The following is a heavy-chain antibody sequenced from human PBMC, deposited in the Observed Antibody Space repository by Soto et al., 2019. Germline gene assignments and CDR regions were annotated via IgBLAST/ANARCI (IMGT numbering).Heavy chain of an antibody. CDR3: ARVGPGGFGELFPMGWFDP. Sequence: SVKVSCKASGGTFSSYAISWVRQAPGQGLEWMGGIIPIFGTANYAQKFQGRVTITADESTSTAYMELSSLRSEDTAVYYCARVGPGGFGELFPMGWFDPWGQGTLVTVAS. J-gene: IGHJ5*02. V-gene: IGHV1-69*13. CDR2: IIPIFGTA. D-gene: IGHD3-10*01. CDR1: GGTFSSYA.